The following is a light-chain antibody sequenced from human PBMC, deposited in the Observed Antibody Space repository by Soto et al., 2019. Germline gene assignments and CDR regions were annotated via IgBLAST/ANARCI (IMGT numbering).Light chain of an antibody. CDR1: QSISSW. CDR3: HQYNSYPLT. CDR2: KAS. J-gene: IGKJ4*01. Sequence: DIQMTQSPSTLSASVEDRVTITCRASQSISSWLAWYQQKPGKAPNLLIYKASSLESGVPSRFSGSGSGTEFTLTISILQPDDFATYYCHQYNSYPLTFGGGTKVEIK. V-gene: IGKV1-5*03.